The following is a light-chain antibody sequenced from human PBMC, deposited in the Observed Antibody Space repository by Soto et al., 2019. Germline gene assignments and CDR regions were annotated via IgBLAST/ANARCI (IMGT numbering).Light chain of an antibody. Sequence: QLVLTQSPSASASLGGSVKLTCTLSSGHTNYVIAWHQQLPEKGPRYLMKLNSDGSHKKGDGIPDRFSGSSSGAERYLTISSLQSEDEADYYCQTWGNGIRVFGGGTKLTVL. V-gene: IGLV4-69*01. CDR3: QTWGNGIRV. CDR1: SGHTNYV. J-gene: IGLJ3*02. CDR2: LNSDGSH.